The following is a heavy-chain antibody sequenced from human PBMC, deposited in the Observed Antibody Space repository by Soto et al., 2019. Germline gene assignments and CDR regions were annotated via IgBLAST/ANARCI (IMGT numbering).Heavy chain of an antibody. CDR2: ISSSGGST. CDR3: ARTYGMDV. CDR1: GFTFSSSA. Sequence: VGSLRLSCAASGFTFSSSAMNWVRQAPGKGLEWVSSISSSGGSTYYPDSVKGRFTISRDNSKNTLYLQMNSLRAEDTAVYYCARTYGMDVWGQGTTVTVSS. V-gene: IGHV3-23*01. J-gene: IGHJ6*02.